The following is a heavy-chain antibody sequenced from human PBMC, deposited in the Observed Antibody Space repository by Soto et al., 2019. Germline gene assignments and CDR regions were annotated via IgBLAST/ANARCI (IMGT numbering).Heavy chain of an antibody. CDR1: GGSFSGYY. V-gene: IGHV4-34*01. Sequence: PSETLSLTCAVYGGSFSGYYWSWIRQPPGKGLEWIGEINHSGSTNYNPSLKSRVTISVDTSKNQFSLKLSSVTAADTAVYYCARDNTLGYCSSTSCYPFDYWGQGTLVTVSS. CDR3: ARDNTLGYCSSTSCYPFDY. D-gene: IGHD2-2*01. J-gene: IGHJ4*02. CDR2: INHSGST.